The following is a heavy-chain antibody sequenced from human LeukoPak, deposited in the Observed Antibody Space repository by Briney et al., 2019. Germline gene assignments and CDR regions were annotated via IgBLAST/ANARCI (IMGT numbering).Heavy chain of an antibody. J-gene: IGHJ3*02. CDR1: GGSISSGNYY. CDR3: ASTKPQVGATPDAFDI. D-gene: IGHD1-26*01. CDR2: IYSSGNT. V-gene: IGHV4-61*02. Sequence: SETLSLTCTVSGGSISSGNYYWSWIRQPAGKGLEWIGRIYSSGNTDSNPSLKGRVTISIDTSKNQFSLRLSSVTAADTAVYYCASTKPQVGATPDAFDIWGQGTMVTVSS.